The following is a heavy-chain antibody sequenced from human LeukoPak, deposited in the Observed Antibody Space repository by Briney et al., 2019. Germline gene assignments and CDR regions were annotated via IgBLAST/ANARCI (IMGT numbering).Heavy chain of an antibody. V-gene: IGHV4-61*01. J-gene: IGHJ6*02. CDR3: ARDHGVVVAATQDYYYYCGMDV. CDR1: GGSVSSGSYY. CDR2: IYYSGST. Sequence: SETLSLTCTVSGGSVSSGSYYWSWIRQPPGKGLEWIGYIYYSGSTNYNPSLKSRVTISVDTSKNQFSLKLSSVTAADTAVYYCARDHGVVVAATQDYYYYCGMDVWGQGTTVTVSS. D-gene: IGHD2-15*01.